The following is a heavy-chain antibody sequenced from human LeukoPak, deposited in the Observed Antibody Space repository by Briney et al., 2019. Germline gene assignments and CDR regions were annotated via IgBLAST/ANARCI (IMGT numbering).Heavy chain of an antibody. CDR1: GGSISSSSCY. CDR3: ARGCDIAVAPGYFQH. J-gene: IGHJ1*01. Sequence: KTSETLSLTCSVSGGSISSSSCYWGWIRQPPEKGLDWIGSIYYSGSTYSNPSLKSRVIISVDTSKNQFSLKLSSVTAADTAVYYCARGCDIAVAPGYFQHWGQGTLVTVSS. CDR2: IYYSGST. D-gene: IGHD6-19*01. V-gene: IGHV4-39*07.